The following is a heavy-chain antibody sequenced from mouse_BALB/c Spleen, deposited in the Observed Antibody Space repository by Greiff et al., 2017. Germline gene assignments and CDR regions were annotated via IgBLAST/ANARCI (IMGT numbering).Heavy chain of an antibody. CDR1: GFTFSSFG. CDR3: ANDSYSRVFAY. D-gene: IGHD2-3*01. J-gene: IGHJ3*01. V-gene: IGHV5-17*02. CDR2: ISSGSSTI. Sequence: EVQGAESGGGLVQPGGSRKLSCAASGFTFSSFGMHWVRQAPEKGLEWVAYISSGSSTIYYADTVKGRFTISRDNPKNTLFLQMTSLRSEDTAMYYCANDSYSRVFAYWGQGTLVTVSA.